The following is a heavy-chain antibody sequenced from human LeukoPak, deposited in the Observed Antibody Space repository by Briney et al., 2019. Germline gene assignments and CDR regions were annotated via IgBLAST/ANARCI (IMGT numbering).Heavy chain of an antibody. CDR3: ARQVVAVAREFDP. D-gene: IGHD6-19*01. Sequence: SETLSLTCTVSGGSISSSSYYWGWIRQPPGKGLEWIGSIYYSGSTYYNPSLKSRVTISVDTSKNQFSLKLSSVTAADTAVYYCARQVVAVAREFDPWGQGTLVTVSS. J-gene: IGHJ5*02. CDR1: GGSISSSSYY. CDR2: IYYSGST. V-gene: IGHV4-39*01.